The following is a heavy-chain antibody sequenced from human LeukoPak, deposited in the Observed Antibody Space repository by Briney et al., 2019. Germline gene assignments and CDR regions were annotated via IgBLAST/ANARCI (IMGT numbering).Heavy chain of an antibody. CDR2: INPNSGGT. CDR3: ARDTASSGHYYQY. J-gene: IGHJ4*02. CDR1: GYTFTGYY. V-gene: IGHV1-2*06. D-gene: IGHD3-22*01. Sequence: ASVKVSCKASGYTFTGYYMHWVRQAPGQGLEWMGRINPNSGGTNYAQKFQGRVTMTRDTSISTAYMELSRLRSDDTAVYYCARDTASSGHYYQYWGQGTLVTVSS.